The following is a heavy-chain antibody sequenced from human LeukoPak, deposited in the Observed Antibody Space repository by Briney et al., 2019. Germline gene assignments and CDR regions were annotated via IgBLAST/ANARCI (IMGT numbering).Heavy chain of an antibody. Sequence: ASVKVSCKASGYTFTNYGVSWVRQAPGQGLEWMGWISAYNHNTKYAQKFQGRVTMTTDTSTSTAYMELRSLRSDDTAVYYCARDLYSSSWYIYYDSSGFDYWGQGTLVTVSS. V-gene: IGHV1-18*01. CDR1: GYTFTNYG. J-gene: IGHJ4*02. CDR3: ARDLYSSSWYIYYDSSGFDY. D-gene: IGHD3-22*01. CDR2: ISAYNHNT.